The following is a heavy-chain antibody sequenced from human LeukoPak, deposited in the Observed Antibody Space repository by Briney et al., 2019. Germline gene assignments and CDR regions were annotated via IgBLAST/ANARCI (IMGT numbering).Heavy chain of an antibody. J-gene: IGHJ6*04. CDR3: AELGITMIGGV. CDR2: ISSSGSTI. Sequence: GGSLRLSCAASGFTFSSYGMHWVRQAPGEGLVWVSYISSSGSTIYYADSVKGRFPISRDNSKNSLYLQMNSLRAEDTAVYYCAELGITMIGGVWGKGTTVTISS. V-gene: IGHV3-48*03. D-gene: IGHD3-10*02. CDR1: GFTFSSYG.